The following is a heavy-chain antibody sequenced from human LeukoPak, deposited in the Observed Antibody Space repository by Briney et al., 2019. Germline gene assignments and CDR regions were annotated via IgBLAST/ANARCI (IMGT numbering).Heavy chain of an antibody. Sequence: SETLSLTCTVSGYSISSGHYWGWIRQPPGKGLEWIWSMYHSGSTYYNPPLKSRVTISEDPSKNQFSLKLRSVTAADTAVYYCARGPRFGELLWHWFDPWGQGTLVTVSS. CDR1: GYSISSGHY. CDR2: MYHSGST. V-gene: IGHV4-38-2*02. J-gene: IGHJ5*02. D-gene: IGHD3-10*01. CDR3: ARGPRFGELLWHWFDP.